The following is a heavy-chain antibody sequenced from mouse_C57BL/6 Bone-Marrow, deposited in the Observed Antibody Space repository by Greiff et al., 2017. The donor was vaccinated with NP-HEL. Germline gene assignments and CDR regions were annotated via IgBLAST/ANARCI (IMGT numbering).Heavy chain of an antibody. CDR2: INPNNGGT. CDR1: GYTFTDYY. J-gene: IGHJ4*01. D-gene: IGHD4-1*01. CDR3: ADSGSYYAMDY. V-gene: IGHV1-26*01. Sequence: EVQLQQSGPELVKPGASVKISCKASGYTFTDYYMNWVKQSHGKSLEWIGDINPNNGGTSYNQKFKGKATLTVDKSSSTAYMELRSLTSEDSAVYYCADSGSYYAMDYWGQGTSVTVSS.